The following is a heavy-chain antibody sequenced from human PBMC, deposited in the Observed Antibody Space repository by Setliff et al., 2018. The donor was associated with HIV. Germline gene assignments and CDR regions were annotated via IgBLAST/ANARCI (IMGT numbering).Heavy chain of an antibody. CDR1: GFTFSSYS. Sequence: LKISCTASGFTFSSYSMNWVRQAPGRGLEWISYISADRKLIDYADSVKGRFTISRDNAKNSLYLQMNSLRAEDTAVYYCARDLRWAFDYWGQGTLVTVSS. CDR2: ISADRKLI. V-gene: IGHV3-48*01. J-gene: IGHJ4*02. CDR3: ARDLRWAFDY. D-gene: IGHD4-17*01.